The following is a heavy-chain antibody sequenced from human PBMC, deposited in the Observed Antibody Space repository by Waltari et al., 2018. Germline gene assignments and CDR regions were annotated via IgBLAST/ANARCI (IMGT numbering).Heavy chain of an antibody. J-gene: IGHJ3*01. V-gene: IGHV2-5*01. CDR2: IYWNADK. Sequence: QITLKESGPARVKPTETLTLTCTFSGFSISSSGVGVGWIRQPPGKALEWLALIYWNADKLYSPSLKTRLTIAKDTSKNQVVLRMTNMDPVDTATYYCAHRPSITEAIWGAFDVWGQGTLAIVSS. CDR1: GFSISSSGVG. CDR3: AHRPSITEAIWGAFDV. D-gene: IGHD3-10*01.